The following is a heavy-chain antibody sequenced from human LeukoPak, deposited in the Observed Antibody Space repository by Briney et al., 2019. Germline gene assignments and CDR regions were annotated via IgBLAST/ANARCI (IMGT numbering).Heavy chain of an antibody. Sequence: ASVKVSCKASGYTFTDCYMHWVRQAPEQGLEWMGWINPNSGGTNYAQKFQGRVTMTRDTSISTAYMDLSRLRSDDTAVYFCARDVGYCSSTSCYAYLKTLNYFDYWGQGTLVTVSS. CDR2: INPNSGGT. CDR3: ARDVGYCSSTSCYAYLKTLNYFDY. J-gene: IGHJ4*02. CDR1: GYTFTDCY. D-gene: IGHD2-2*03. V-gene: IGHV1-2*02.